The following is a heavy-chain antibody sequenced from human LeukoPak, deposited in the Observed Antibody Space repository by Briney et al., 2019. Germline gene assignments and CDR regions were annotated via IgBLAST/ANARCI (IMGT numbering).Heavy chain of an antibody. Sequence: SGGSLRLSCAASGLTFSDHDMDWVRQAPGKGLEWVGRTRNKANSYSTEYAASVKGRFTISRDDSKNSLYLQMNSLKTEDTAVYYCVSLHDFWSGYYWGQGTLVTVSS. J-gene: IGHJ4*02. CDR1: GLTFSDHD. CDR2: TRNKANSYST. CDR3: VSLHDFWSGYY. D-gene: IGHD3-3*01. V-gene: IGHV3-72*01.